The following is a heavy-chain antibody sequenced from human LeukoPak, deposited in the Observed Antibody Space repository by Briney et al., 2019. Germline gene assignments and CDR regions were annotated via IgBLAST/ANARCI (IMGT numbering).Heavy chain of an antibody. J-gene: IGHJ4*02. V-gene: IGHV3-21*03. D-gene: IGHD4-23*01. Sequence: PGGSLRLSCAASGFTFSSNSMNWVRQAPGKGLEWVSSISSSSSYIFYADSVKGRFTISRDNAKNSLYLQMNSLRVDDTAVYYCARDRGYSTFDYWGQGTLVTVSS. CDR3: ARDRGYSTFDY. CDR1: GFTFSSNS. CDR2: ISSSSSYI.